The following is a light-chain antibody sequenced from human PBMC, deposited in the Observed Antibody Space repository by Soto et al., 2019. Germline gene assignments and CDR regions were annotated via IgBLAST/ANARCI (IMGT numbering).Light chain of an antibody. J-gene: IGKJ1*01. CDR3: LQYHNLWA. Sequence: EIVLTQSPATLSLSPGERATLSCRASQSISSSYLAWYQQKPGQAPRLLIYDASSRATGIPDRFSGSGSGTDFTLTISRLEPEDLAVYSCLQYHNLWAFGQGDQGGDQT. CDR2: DAS. CDR1: QSISSSY. V-gene: IGKV3D-20*02.